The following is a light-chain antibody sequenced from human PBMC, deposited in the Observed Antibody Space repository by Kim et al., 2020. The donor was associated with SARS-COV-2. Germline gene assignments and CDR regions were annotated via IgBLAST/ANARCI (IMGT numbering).Light chain of an antibody. CDR3: AAWDDSLSGVV. CDR2: RNN. Sequence: GQRVTISCSGSSSNTGSNYVYWYQQLPGTAPKLLIQRNNQRPSGVPDRFSGSKSGTSASLAISGLRSEDEADYHCAAWDDSLSGVVFGGGTQLTVL. J-gene: IGLJ2*01. V-gene: IGLV1-47*01. CDR1: SSNTGSNY.